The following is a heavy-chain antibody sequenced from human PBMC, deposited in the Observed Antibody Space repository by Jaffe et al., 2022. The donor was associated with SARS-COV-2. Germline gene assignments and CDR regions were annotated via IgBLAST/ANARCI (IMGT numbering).Heavy chain of an antibody. CDR1: GYSFTDYE. CDR2: INPNSGGT. V-gene: IGHV1-2*02. D-gene: IGHD1-26*01. Sequence: QVHLVQSGAEVRKPGASVKVSCKASGYSFTDYEMHWVRQAPGQGLEWMGWINPNSGGTYYVEKFQGRVTMTSDTSIRTAYMELSGLRSDDTAMYYCARDRSPTAYWGQGTQVTVSS. J-gene: IGHJ4*02. CDR3: ARDRSPTAY.